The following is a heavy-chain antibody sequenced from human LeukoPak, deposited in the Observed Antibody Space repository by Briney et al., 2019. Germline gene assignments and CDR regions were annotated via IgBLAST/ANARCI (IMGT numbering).Heavy chain of an antibody. CDR3: ARGRGSGSSDY. CDR2: INGDGSST. D-gene: IGHD3-10*01. J-gene: IGHJ4*02. V-gene: IGHV3-74*01. Sequence: GGSLRLSCAASGFSFSNYWMHWVRQVPGKGLVWVSRINGDGSSTIYADSVKGRFTISRDNAKNTLYLQMNSLRAEDTAVYYCARGRGSGSSDYWGQRTLVTVSS. CDR1: GFSFSNYW.